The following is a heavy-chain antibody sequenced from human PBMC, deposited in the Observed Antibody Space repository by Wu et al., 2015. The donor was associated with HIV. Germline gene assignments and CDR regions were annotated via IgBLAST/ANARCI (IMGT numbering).Heavy chain of an antibody. V-gene: IGHV1-69*13. D-gene: IGHD2-2*02. CDR3: ARALPAAIYMGSYYYYYMDV. CDR1: GYTFTSYG. J-gene: IGHJ6*03. Sequence: VQLVQSGAEVKKPGASVKVSCKASGYTFTSYGISWVRQAPGQGLEWMGGIIPIFGTANYAQKFQGRVTITADESTSTAYMELSSLRSEDTAVYYCARALPAAIYMGSYYYYYMDVWGKGTTVTVSS. CDR2: IIPIFGTA.